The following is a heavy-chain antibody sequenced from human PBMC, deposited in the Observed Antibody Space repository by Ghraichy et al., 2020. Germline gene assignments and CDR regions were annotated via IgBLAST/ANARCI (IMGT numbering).Heavy chain of an antibody. CDR1: GDSVSNYNVA. V-gene: IGHV6-1*01. J-gene: IGHJ3*02. Sequence: SQTLSLTCAISGDSVSNYNVAWNWIRQSPSRGLEWLGRTYRMASQHAESVKSRMTISPDTSKNQFSLQLNSVTPEDTALYYCARGRDHGFDIWGQGTMVTVSS. CDR3: ARGRDHGFDI. CDR2: TYRMAS.